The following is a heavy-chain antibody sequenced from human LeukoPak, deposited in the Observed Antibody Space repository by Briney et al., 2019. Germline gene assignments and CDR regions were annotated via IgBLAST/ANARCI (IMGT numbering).Heavy chain of an antibody. V-gene: IGHV3-21*01. CDR2: ISSRSSYI. D-gene: IGHD3-22*01. CDR3: ARAMGVVITDAFDI. CDR1: GFILSTYS. J-gene: IGHJ3*02. Sequence: GGSLRLSCAASGFILSTYSMNWVRQAPGKGLEWVSSISSRSSYIYYADSVKGRFTTYRDNAKNSLYLQMNSLRAEDTAVYYCARAMGVVITDAFDIWGQGTMVTVAS.